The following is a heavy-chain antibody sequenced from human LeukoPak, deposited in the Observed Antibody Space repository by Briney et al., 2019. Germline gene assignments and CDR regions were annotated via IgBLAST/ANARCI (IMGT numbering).Heavy chain of an antibody. V-gene: IGHV3-48*01. CDR1: GFTFSSYS. CDR2: ISSGSTTI. J-gene: IGHJ3*02. D-gene: IGHD3-9*01. Sequence: GRSLRLSCAASGFTFSSYSMNWVRQAPGKGLEWTSSISSGSTTIYYADSVKGRSTISRDNAKKSLYLQMDSLRVEDTGVYFCAREAATGDSDTFDIWGQGTMVTVSS. CDR3: AREAATGDSDTFDI.